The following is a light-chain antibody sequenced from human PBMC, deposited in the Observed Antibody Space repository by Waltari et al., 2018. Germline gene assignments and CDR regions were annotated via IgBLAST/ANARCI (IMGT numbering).Light chain of an antibody. CDR1: QSLLDSEDGNTY. J-gene: IGKJ3*01. CDR2: EVS. CDR3: MQALEFPFT. V-gene: IGKV2-40*01. Sequence: DIVMTQTPLSLPVTLGEPASISCRSSQSLLDSEDGNTYLEWYLQKPGQSPQLLIYEVSNRASGVPDRFSGSGSDTDFTLKISRVEAEDVGVYYCMQALEFPFTFGPGTKLDMK.